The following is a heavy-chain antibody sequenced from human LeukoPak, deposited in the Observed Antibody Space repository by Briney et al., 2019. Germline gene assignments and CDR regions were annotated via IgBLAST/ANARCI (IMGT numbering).Heavy chain of an antibody. CDR1: GYTFPYYW. V-gene: IGHV5-51*01. CDR2: IYPNDSDT. J-gene: IGHJ4*02. CDR3: ARLRSSSWYTVDY. D-gene: IGHD6-13*01. Sequence: GESLKISCKGSGYTFPYYWIAWVRQMPGKGLEWMGIIYPNDSDTRYSPSFQGLVTISADKSITTAYLQWSSLKASDTAMYYCARLRSSSWYTVDYWGQGTLVTVS.